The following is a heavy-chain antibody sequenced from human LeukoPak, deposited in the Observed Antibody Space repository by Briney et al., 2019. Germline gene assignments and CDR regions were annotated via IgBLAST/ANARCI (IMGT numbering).Heavy chain of an antibody. Sequence: SETLSLTCTVSGCSISSYYWSWIRQPPGKGLEWIGYIYYSGSTNYNPSLKSRVTISVDTSKNQFSLKLSSVTAADTAVYYCAGAAAAYFDYWGQGTLVTVSS. V-gene: IGHV4-59*01. D-gene: IGHD6-13*01. CDR1: GCSISSYY. J-gene: IGHJ4*02. CDR3: AGAAAAYFDY. CDR2: IYYSGST.